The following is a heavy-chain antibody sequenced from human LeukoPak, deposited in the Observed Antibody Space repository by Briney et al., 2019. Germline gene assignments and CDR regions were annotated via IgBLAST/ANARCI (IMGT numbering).Heavy chain of an antibody. V-gene: IGHV1-2*06. CDR1: GHTLTAYF. J-gene: IGHJ4*02. D-gene: IGHD6-19*01. CDR2: INPNDGGT. CDR3: ARTYSGWSPFDY. Sequence: ASVKVSCKASGHTLTAYFIHWVRQAPGQGLEWMGRINPNDGGTDYAQKFQGRVTMTWDTSISTAYMELTSLRSDDTAVYHCARTYSGWSPFDYWGQGTLVTVSS.